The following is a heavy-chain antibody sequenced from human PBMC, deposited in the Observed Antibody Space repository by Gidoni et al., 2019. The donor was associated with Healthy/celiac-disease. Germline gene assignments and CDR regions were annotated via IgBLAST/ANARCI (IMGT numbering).Heavy chain of an antibody. D-gene: IGHD3-10*01. CDR1: GGTFSSYT. Sequence: QVQLVQSGAEVKKPGSSVKVSCKASGGTFSSYTSSWVRQAPVQGLEWMGRINPILGIANYAQKFQGRVTITADKSTSTAYMELSSLRSEDTAVYYCARVGGEGYYFDYWGQGTLVTVSS. J-gene: IGHJ4*02. CDR3: ARVGGEGYYFDY. CDR2: INPILGIA. V-gene: IGHV1-69*02.